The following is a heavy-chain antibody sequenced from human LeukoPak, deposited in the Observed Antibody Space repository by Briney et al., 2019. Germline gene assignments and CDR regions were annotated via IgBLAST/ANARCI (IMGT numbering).Heavy chain of an antibody. CDR1: GFTFSSYV. CDR3: ASNPIYYDSSGYYYVNAFDI. D-gene: IGHD3-22*01. V-gene: IGHV3-21*01. J-gene: IGHJ3*02. CDR2: ISSSSSYI. Sequence: GGSLRLSCAASGFTFSSYVMHWVRQAPGKGLEWVSSISSSSSYIYYADSVKGRFTISRDNAKNSLYLQMNSLRAEDTAVYYCASNPIYYDSSGYYYVNAFDIWGQGTMVTVSS.